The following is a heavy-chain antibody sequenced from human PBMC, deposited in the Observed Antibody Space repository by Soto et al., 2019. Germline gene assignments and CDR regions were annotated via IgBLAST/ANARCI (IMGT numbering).Heavy chain of an antibody. J-gene: IGHJ6*02. CDR1: GFTFSNAW. Sequence: GGSLRLSCAASGFTFSNAWMNWVRQAPGKGLEWVGRIKSKTDGGTTDYAAPVKGRFTISRDDSKNTLYLQMNSLKTEDTAVYYCTTRGGYCSSTSCFPYYYYGMDVWGQGTTVTVSS. CDR2: IKSKTDGGTT. V-gene: IGHV3-15*07. D-gene: IGHD2-2*01. CDR3: TTRGGYCSSTSCFPYYYYGMDV.